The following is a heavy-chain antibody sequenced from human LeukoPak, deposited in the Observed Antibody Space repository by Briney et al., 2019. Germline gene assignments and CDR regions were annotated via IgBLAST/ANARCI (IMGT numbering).Heavy chain of an antibody. V-gene: IGHV3-11*01. J-gene: IGHJ6*02. D-gene: IGHD4-17*01. Sequence: GGSVRLSCADSGFTFSDYYMSWIRQAPGKGLEWVSYISSSGSTIYYADSVKGRFTISRDNAKNSLYLQMNSLRAEDTAVYYCASVSTVTTYYYYGMDVWGQGTTVTVSS. CDR3: ASVSTVTTYYYYGMDV. CDR2: ISSSGSTI. CDR1: GFTFSDYY.